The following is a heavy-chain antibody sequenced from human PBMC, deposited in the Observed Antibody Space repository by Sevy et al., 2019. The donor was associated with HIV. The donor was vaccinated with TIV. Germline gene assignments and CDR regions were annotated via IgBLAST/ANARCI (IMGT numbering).Heavy chain of an antibody. Sequence: GESLKISCAASRFTFNSYAMYWVRQAPGKGLEWVAVISYDGSFKNYADSVKGRFTISRDNSKNTLYLQMNSLRREDTAIYYCARDAADGPYGSTWFSNWLDPWGQGTLVTVSS. J-gene: IGHJ5*02. CDR2: ISYDGSFK. D-gene: IGHD6-13*01. CDR1: RFTFNSYA. CDR3: ARDAADGPYGSTWFSNWLDP. V-gene: IGHV3-30*04.